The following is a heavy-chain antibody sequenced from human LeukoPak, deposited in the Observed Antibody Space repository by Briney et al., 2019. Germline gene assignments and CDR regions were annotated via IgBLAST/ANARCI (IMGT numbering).Heavy chain of an antibody. D-gene: IGHD3-3*01. J-gene: IGHJ3*02. CDR3: ARVVRGYYTNAFDI. V-gene: IGHV4-59*01. CDR1: GGSISSYY. CDR2: IYYSGST. Sequence: SETLSLTCTVSGGSISSYYWSWIRQPPGKGLEWIGYIYYSGSTNYNPSLKSRVTISVDTYKNQFSLKLSSVTAADTAVYYCARVVRGYYTNAFDIWGQGTMVTVSS.